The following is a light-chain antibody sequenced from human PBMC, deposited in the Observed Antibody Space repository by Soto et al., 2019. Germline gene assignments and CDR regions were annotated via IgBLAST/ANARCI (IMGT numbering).Light chain of an antibody. CDR2: DVS. CDR1: QNIRNW. V-gene: IGKV1-5*01. J-gene: IGKJ4*01. CDR3: QRYDSS. Sequence: DIQMTQSPSTLSASVGDRVTITCRASQNIRNWLAWYQQQPGKAPKLLIYDVSSLQTGVPSRFSGSGSGTEFTLTISSLQPDDFATYYCQRYDSSFGGGTKVEI.